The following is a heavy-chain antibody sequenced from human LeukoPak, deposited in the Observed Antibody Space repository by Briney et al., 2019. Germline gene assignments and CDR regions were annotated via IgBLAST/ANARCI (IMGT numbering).Heavy chain of an antibody. CDR3: ARGEWDLRD. D-gene: IGHD1-26*01. J-gene: IGHJ4*02. CDR1: GFMFADHG. CDR2: INWNGGST. V-gene: IGHV3-20*04. Sequence: PGGSLRLSCAASGFMFADHGMTWVRQVPGKGLEWVSGINWNGGSTGYVDSVKGRFTISRDNAKNVLFLQKNNLRAEDTAFYYCARGEWDLRDWGQGTLVIVSS.